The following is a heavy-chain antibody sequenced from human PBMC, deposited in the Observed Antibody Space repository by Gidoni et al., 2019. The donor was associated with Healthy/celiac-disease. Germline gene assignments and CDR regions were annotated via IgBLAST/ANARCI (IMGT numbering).Heavy chain of an antibody. CDR2: IYSGGST. Sequence: VQLVETGGGLLQPGGSLRLSCVASGFTVSSNYMSWVRQAPGKGLECVSVIYSGGSTYYADSVKGRFTISRDNSKNTLYLQMNSLRAEDTAVYYCARDMAFDIWGQGTMVTVSS. CDR1: GFTVSSNY. V-gene: IGHV3-53*02. CDR3: ARDMAFDI. J-gene: IGHJ3*02.